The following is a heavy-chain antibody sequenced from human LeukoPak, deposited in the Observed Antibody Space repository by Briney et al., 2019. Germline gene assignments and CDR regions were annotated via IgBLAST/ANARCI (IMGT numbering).Heavy chain of an antibody. CDR3: AGDSPNDSSGSYYYNMDV. J-gene: IGHJ6*02. CDR2: IDYSGTN. CDR1: GGSISSFY. D-gene: IGHD3-22*01. Sequence: PSETLSLTCTVSGGSISSFYWSWVRQPPGKGLEWVGYIDYSGTNNYHTSRKGRVIISVDTTKNQISLRLRSVTAADTAVYYCAGDSPNDSSGSYYYNMDVWGQGTPVTVSS. V-gene: IGHV4-59*01.